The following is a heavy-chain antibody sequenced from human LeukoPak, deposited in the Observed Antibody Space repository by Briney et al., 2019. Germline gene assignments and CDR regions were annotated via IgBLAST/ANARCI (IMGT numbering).Heavy chain of an antibody. CDR2: IRQDESER. Sequence: GGSLRLSCEGSGFSFSSYWMTWVRQLPGKVPEWVANIRQDESERYFADSVKGRFTISRDNAKKSVYLHMSSLRAEDTALCYCARLSAYYYGSYFYYYMDVWGKGTTVTVSS. V-gene: IGHV3-7*01. J-gene: IGHJ6*03. D-gene: IGHD3-10*01. CDR1: GFSFSSYW. CDR3: ARLSAYYYGSYFYYYMDV.